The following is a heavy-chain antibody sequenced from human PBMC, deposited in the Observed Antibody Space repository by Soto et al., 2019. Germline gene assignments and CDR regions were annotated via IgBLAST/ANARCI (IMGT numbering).Heavy chain of an antibody. D-gene: IGHD3-22*01. CDR2: IIPIFGTA. CDR1: GGTFSSYA. V-gene: IGHV1-69*13. J-gene: IGHJ4*02. Sequence: SVKVSCKASGGTFSSYAISWVRQAHGQGLEWMGGIIPIFGTANYAQKFQGRVTITADESTSTAYMELSSLRSEDTAVYYCARGLVNYDSSGPLGYWGQGTLVTVSS. CDR3: ARGLVNYDSSGPLGY.